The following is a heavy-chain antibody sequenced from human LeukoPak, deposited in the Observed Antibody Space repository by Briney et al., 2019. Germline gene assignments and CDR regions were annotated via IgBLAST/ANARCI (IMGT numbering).Heavy chain of an antibody. V-gene: IGHV1-2*02. CDR3: ARDYYDSSGFGAFDI. CDR1: GYSFTAYY. D-gene: IGHD3-22*01. CDR2: INPNSGGT. Sequence: ASVTVSCKASGYSFTAYYMHWVRQAPGQGLEWMGWINPNSGGTNYAQKFQGRVTMTRDTSISTAYMELSRLRSDDTAVYYCARDYYDSSGFGAFDIWGQGTMVTVSS. J-gene: IGHJ3*02.